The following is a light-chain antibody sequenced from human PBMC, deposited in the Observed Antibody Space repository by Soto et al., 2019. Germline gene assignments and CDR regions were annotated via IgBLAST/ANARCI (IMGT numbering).Light chain of an antibody. V-gene: IGLV2-8*01. J-gene: IGLJ3*02. CDR3: ISYAGSSIWV. CDR2: DVN. CDR1: SSDVGVYNY. Sequence: QSALTQPPSASGSPGQSVTISCTGTSSDVGVYNYVSWYQQHPGKAPKLMIYDVNKRTSGVPVRFSGSKSGNTASLTVSGLQAEDEADYYCISYAGSSIWVFGGGTKVTVL.